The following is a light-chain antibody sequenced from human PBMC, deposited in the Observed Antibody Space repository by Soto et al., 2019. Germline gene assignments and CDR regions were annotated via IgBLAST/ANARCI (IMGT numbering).Light chain of an antibody. Sequence: QSVLTQPPSVSGAPGQRVTISCTGSSSNIGAGYDVHWYQQLPGTAPKLLIYGNNNRPSGVPDRVSGSKSGTSASLAITGLQAEDEADYYCQSYDSSLSGYVFGSWTKVTFL. J-gene: IGLJ1*01. CDR2: GNN. V-gene: IGLV1-40*01. CDR1: SSNIGAGYD. CDR3: QSYDSSLSGYV.